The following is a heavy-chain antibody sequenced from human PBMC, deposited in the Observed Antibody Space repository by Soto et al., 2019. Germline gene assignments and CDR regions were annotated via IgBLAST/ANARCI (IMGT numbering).Heavy chain of an antibody. CDR2: IYYSGST. CDR1: GVSIGSSSAS. V-gene: IGHV4-39*01. D-gene: IGHD3-3*01. J-gene: IGHJ6*02. CDR3: ARLLGGVGIEGYYSGMDV. Sequence: SETLSLTCTVSGVSIGSSSASWGWIRQPPGQGLKWIGTIYYSGSTYYNPSLSSRLIISADTAKNQFSLKLSSVTAADTAVYYCARLLGGVGIEGYYSGMDVWGQGTTVTVSS.